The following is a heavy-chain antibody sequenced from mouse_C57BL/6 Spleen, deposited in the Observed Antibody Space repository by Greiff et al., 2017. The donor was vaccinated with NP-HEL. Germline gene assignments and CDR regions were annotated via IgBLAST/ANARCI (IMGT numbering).Heavy chain of an antibody. V-gene: IGHV1-61*01. J-gene: IGHJ3*01. Sequence: QVQLQQPGAELVRPGSSVKLSCKASGYTFTSYWMDWVKQRPGQGLEWIGNIYPSDSETHYNQKFKDKATLTVDKSSSTAYMQLSSLTSEDYAVYYCARSGDGYYWFAYWGQGTLVTVSA. CDR2: IYPSDSET. CDR3: ARSGDGYYWFAY. D-gene: IGHD2-3*01. CDR1: GYTFTSYW.